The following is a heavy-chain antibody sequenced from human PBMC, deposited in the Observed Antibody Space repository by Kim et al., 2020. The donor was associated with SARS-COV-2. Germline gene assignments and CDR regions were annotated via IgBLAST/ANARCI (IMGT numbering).Heavy chain of an antibody. CDR2: IYYSGST. CDR1: GGSISSSSYY. J-gene: IGHJ5*02. Sequence: SETLSLTCTVSGGSISSSSYYWGWIRQPPGKGLEWIGSIYYSGSTYYNPSLKSRVTISVDTSKNQFSLKLSSVTAADTAVYYCASGTYYYDSSGYGDIDPWGQGTLVTVSS. CDR3: ASGTYYYDSSGYGDIDP. V-gene: IGHV4-39*01. D-gene: IGHD3-22*01.